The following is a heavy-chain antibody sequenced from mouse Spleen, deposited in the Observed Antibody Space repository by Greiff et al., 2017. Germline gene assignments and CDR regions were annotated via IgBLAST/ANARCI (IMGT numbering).Heavy chain of an antibody. V-gene: IGHV1-15*01. CDR1: GYTFTDYE. D-gene: IGHD4-1*01. J-gene: IGHJ4*01. Sequence: VQLQQSGAELVRPGASVTLSCKASGYTFTDYEMHWVKQTPVHGLEWIGAIDPETGGTAYNQKFKGKAILTADKSSSTAYMELRSLTSEDSAVYYCTRLGRPYYYAMDYWGQGTSVTVSS. CDR3: TRLGRPYYYAMDY. CDR2: IDPETGGT.